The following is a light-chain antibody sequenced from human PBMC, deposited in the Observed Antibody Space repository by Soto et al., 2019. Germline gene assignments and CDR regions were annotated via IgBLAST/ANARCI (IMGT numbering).Light chain of an antibody. J-gene: IGLJ3*02. CDR2: DVS. Sequence: QSALTQPASVSGSPGQSITISCTGTSSDVGGYNYVSWYQHHPGKAPKLTIYDVSNRPSGVSNRFSGSKSGDTASLTISGLQAEDEADYYCCSYAGSSFWVFGGGTKLTVL. CDR1: SSDVGGYNY. CDR3: CSYAGSSFWV. V-gene: IGLV2-14*03.